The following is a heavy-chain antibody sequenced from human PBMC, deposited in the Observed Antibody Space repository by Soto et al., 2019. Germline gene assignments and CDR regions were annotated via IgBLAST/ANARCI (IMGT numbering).Heavy chain of an antibody. CDR2: IIPIFGTT. Sequence: QVQLVQSGAEVKKPGSSVKVSCKISGGTFSNYGISWVRQAPGQGLEWMGGIIPIFGTTNYAQKFQGRVPITADESTSTAYMELRSLRAEDTAVYYSVREAVGYGLDVWGQGTTVTVSS. V-gene: IGHV1-69*01. J-gene: IGHJ6*02. D-gene: IGHD6-19*01. CDR3: VREAVGYGLDV. CDR1: GGTFSNYG.